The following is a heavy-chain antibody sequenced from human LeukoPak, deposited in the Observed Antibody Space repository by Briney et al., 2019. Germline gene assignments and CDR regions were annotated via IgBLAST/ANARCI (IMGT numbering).Heavy chain of an antibody. CDR1: GGSFSGYY. D-gene: IGHD3-10*01. J-gene: IGHJ3*02. CDR3: ASILWFGESSPNDAFDI. V-gene: IGHV4-34*01. Sequence: SETLSLTCAVYGGSFSGYYWSWIRQPPGKGLEWIGEINHSGSTNYNQSLRSRVTISVDTSKNQFSLKLSSVTAADTAVYYCASILWFGESSPNDAFDIWGQGTMVTVSS. CDR2: INHSGST.